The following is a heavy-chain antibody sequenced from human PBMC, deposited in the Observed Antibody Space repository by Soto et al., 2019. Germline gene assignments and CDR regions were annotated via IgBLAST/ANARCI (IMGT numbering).Heavy chain of an antibody. D-gene: IGHD4-17*01. V-gene: IGHV3-11*01. CDR3: ARGKRWDYMDV. CDR1: GFTFSDYY. CDR2: ISSSGSTI. Sequence: GGSLRLSCAASGFTFSDYYMSWIRQAPGKGLEWVSYISSSGSTIYYADSVKGRFTIPREKAKNSLYLQMNSLKAEDTAVYYCARGKRWDYMDVWGKGTTVTVSS. J-gene: IGHJ6*03.